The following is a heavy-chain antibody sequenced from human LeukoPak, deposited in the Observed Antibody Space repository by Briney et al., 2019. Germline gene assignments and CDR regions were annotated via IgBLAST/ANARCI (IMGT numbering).Heavy chain of an antibody. CDR1: GGSISSYY. D-gene: IGHD6-19*01. Sequence: GSLRLSCAASGGSISSYYWSWIRQPPGKGLEWIGDIYYSGSTNYNPSLKSRVTISVDTSKNQFSLKLSSVTAADTAVYYCARHGSGWPYYYYYYGMDVWGQGTTVTVSS. CDR2: IYYSGST. V-gene: IGHV4-59*08. J-gene: IGHJ6*02. CDR3: ARHGSGWPYYYYYYGMDV.